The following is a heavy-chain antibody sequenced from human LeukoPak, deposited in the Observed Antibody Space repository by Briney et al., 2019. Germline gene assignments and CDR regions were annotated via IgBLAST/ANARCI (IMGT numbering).Heavy chain of an antibody. CDR1: GGSIGTYY. D-gene: IGHD3-9*01. V-gene: IGHV4-4*07. Sequence: SETLSLTCTVSGGSIGTYYWSWIRQPAGKGLEWIGRIDTSGSANYNPSLKSRVTMSVDTSKNRVSLNLSSVTAAETAVYYCALQDIMTGCSLVFWGQGTLVTVSS. CDR3: ALQDIMTGCSLVF. CDR2: IDTSGSA. J-gene: IGHJ4*02.